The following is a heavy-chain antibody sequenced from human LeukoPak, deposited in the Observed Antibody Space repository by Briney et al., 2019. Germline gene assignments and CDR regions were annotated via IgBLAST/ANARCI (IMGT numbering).Heavy chain of an antibody. V-gene: IGHV3-23*01. CDR1: GFTLSNYP. J-gene: IGHJ4*02. CDR2: IGEEKSGSWT. CDR3: AKDNYYGSGSYLDY. D-gene: IGHD3-10*01. Sequence: GGSLRLSCAASGFTLSNYPMGWVRQAPVKGLEWLSAIGEEKSGSWTKSADSVKGRFTISRDNSENTLYLQMDSLRAEDTAVYYCAKDNYYGSGSYLDYWGQGTLVTVSS.